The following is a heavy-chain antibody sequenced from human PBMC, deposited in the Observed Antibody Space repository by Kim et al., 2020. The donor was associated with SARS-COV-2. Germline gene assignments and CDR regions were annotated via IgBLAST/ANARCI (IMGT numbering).Heavy chain of an antibody. V-gene: IGHV1-18*01. CDR3: ARWVEPPSEEYYFDY. J-gene: IGHJ4*02. D-gene: IGHD1-1*01. Sequence: QKLPGRVTMTTDTSKSTAYMELRSLRSDDTGVYYCARWVEPPSEEYYFDYWGQGTLVTVSS.